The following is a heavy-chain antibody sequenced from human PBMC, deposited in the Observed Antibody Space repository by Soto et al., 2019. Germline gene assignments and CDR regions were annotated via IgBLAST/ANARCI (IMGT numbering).Heavy chain of an antibody. J-gene: IGHJ4*02. D-gene: IGHD4-17*01. CDR3: ASQMYGSNAYFDS. V-gene: IGHV1-3*01. CDR2: INAGNGNT. CDR1: GYTFPIYA. Sequence: ASVKVSCNASGYTFPIYAMHWVRQAPGQRLEWMGWINAGNGNTKYSQKFQGRVTITRDTSASTAYMELSSLRSEDTAVYYCASQMYGSNAYFDSWGQGALVTVSS.